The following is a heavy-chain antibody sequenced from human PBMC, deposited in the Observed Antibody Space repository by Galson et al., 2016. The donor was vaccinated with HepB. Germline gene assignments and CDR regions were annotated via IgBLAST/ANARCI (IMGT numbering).Heavy chain of an antibody. Sequence: SLRLSCAASGFTFSDLGMRWVRQAPGKGLEWVSSISDSGDKTFYADSVKGRFTVSRDNSKNTLFLHMTSLRADDTALYYCLSTKLTTTLGGQGTLVIVSA. D-gene: IGHD4-17*01. CDR1: GFTFSDLG. CDR2: ISDSGDKT. J-gene: IGHJ4*02. V-gene: IGHV3-23*01. CDR3: LSTKLTTTL.